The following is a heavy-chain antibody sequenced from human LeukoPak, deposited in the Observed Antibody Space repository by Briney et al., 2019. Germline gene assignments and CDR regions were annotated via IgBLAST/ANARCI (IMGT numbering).Heavy chain of an antibody. CDR3: ARVKEPYYYDSSGYPLELFYGMDV. Sequence: AASVKVSCKASGGTFSSYAISWVRQAPGQGLKWMGGIIPIFGTANYAQKFQGRVTITADESTSTAYMELSSLRSEDTAVYYCARVKEPYYYDSSGYPLELFYGMDVWGQGTTVTVSS. V-gene: IGHV1-69*01. D-gene: IGHD3-22*01. CDR2: IIPIFGTA. J-gene: IGHJ6*02. CDR1: GGTFSSYA.